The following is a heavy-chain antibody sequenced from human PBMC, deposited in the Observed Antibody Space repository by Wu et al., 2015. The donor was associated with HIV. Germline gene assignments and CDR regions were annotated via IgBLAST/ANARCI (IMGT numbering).Heavy chain of an antibody. CDR3: ARNWESPTYDSSGYHYYYYYMDV. Sequence: QVQLVQSGAEVKKPGSSVKVSCKASGGTFSSYAISWVRQAPGQGLEWMGGIIPIFGTANYAQKFQGRVTITADESTSTAYMELSSLRSEDTAVYYCARNWESPTYDSSGYHYYYYYMDVWGKGTTGHRLL. CDR2: IIPIFGTA. V-gene: IGHV1-69*12. J-gene: IGHJ6*03. D-gene: IGHD3-22*01. CDR1: GGTFSSYA.